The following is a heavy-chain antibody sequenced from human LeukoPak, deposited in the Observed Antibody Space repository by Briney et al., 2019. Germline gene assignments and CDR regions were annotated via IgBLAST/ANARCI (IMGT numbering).Heavy chain of an antibody. Sequence: GESLKISCQGSGYSFTSYWIAWVRPMPGKGLEWMGIIYPGDSDTRYSPSFQGQVTISADKSISTAYLQWSSLKASDTAMYYCARLLSSDPPTDHAFDIWGQGTMVTVSS. CDR1: GYSFTSYW. CDR3: ARLLSSDPPTDHAFDI. J-gene: IGHJ3*02. D-gene: IGHD6-19*01. V-gene: IGHV5-51*01. CDR2: IYPGDSDT.